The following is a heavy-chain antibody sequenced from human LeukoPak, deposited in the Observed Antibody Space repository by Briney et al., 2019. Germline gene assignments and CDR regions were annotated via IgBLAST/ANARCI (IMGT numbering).Heavy chain of an antibody. V-gene: IGHV3-21*01. D-gene: IGHD4-11*01. CDR3: ARARGYSNYFSFDF. CDR2: ISSSSRYI. CDR1: GFTFSSYS. Sequence: GGSLRPSCAASGFTFSSYSMNWVRQARGKGVEWVSSISSSSRYIYCADSVKGGFTISRDNAKKSLYLQMNSLRAEDTAVYYCARARGYSNYFSFDFWGQGTLVTVSS. J-gene: IGHJ4*02.